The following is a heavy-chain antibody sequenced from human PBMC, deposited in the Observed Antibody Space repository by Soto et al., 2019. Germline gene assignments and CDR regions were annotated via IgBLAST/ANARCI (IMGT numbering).Heavy chain of an antibody. CDR3: VRDVRAAGAGGWFDP. D-gene: IGHD6-13*01. CDR2: IRSSSGTI. CDR1: GFTFSSYS. V-gene: IGHV3-48*01. Sequence: EVQLVESGGGLVQPGGSLRLSCAASGFTFSSYSMNWVRQAPGKGLEWVSYIRSSSGTIYYADSVKGRFTISRDNAKTSLYLQMNSLRAEDTAVYYCVRDVRAAGAGGWFDPWGQGTLVTVSS. J-gene: IGHJ5*02.